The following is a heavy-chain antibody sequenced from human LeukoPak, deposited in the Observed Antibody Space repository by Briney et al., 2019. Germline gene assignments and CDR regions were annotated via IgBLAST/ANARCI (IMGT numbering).Heavy chain of an antibody. J-gene: IGHJ3*02. CDR2: IYYSGST. CDR3: ARHRLLVLYDYVWGSYRSRAFDI. Sequence: PSETLSLTCNVSGGSISSISYYWGWIRQPPGKGLDWIGSIYYSGSTYYNPSLKSRVTISVDTSKNQFSLKLSSVTAADTAVYYCARHRLLVLYDYVWGSYRSRAFDIWGQGTMVTVSS. CDR1: GGSISSISYY. V-gene: IGHV4-39*01. D-gene: IGHD3-16*02.